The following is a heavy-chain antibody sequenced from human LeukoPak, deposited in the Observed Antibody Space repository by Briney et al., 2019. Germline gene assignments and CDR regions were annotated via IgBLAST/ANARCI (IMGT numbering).Heavy chain of an antibody. J-gene: IGHJ3*02. D-gene: IGHD3-22*01. V-gene: IGHV3-21*01. CDR1: GFTFSSYS. CDR3: ARDYYYDSSGYLAFDI. Sequence: GGSLRLSCAASGFTFSSYSMNWVRQAPGKGVEWVSSISSNSSYIYYADSVKGRFTISRDNAKNSLYLQMNSLRAEDTAVYYCARDYYYDSSGYLAFDIWGQGTMVTVSS. CDR2: ISSNSSYI.